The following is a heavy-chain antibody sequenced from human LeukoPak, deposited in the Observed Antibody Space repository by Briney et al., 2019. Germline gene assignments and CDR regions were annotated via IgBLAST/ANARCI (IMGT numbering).Heavy chain of an antibody. D-gene: IGHD5-18*01. CDR1: GGTFSSYA. Sequence: SVKVSCKASGGTFSSYAISWVRQAPGQGLEWMGRIIPILGIANYAQKFQGRVTITADKSTSTAYMQLSSLRSEDTAVYYCARDYPVESRGYSYGYYGMDVWGQGTTVTVSS. J-gene: IGHJ6*02. V-gene: IGHV1-69*04. CDR3: ARDYPVESRGYSYGYYGMDV. CDR2: IIPILGIA.